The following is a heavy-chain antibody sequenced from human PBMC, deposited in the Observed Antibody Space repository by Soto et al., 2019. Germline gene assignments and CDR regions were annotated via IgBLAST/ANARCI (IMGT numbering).Heavy chain of an antibody. J-gene: IGHJ6*02. CDR2: INPNSGGT. CDR3: ARSYYYYYGMDV. V-gene: IGHV1-2*02. Sequence: XSVKVSCKASAYSSTGYYMHWVRQAPGQGLEWMGWINPNSGGTNYAQKFQGRVTMTRDTSISTAYMELSRLRSDDTAVYYCARSYYYYYGMDVWGQGTTVTVSS. CDR1: AYSSTGYY.